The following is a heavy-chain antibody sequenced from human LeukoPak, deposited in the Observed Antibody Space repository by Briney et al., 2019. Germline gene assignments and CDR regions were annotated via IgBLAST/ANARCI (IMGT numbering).Heavy chain of an antibody. CDR2: ISYDGSNK. D-gene: IGHD3-3*01. CDR1: GFTFSSYA. CDR3: ASSYDFWSGHYFDY. Sequence: VGSLRLSSAASGFTFSSYAMHWVRQAPGKGLEWVAVISYDGSNKYYADSMKGRFTISRDNAKNSLYLQMNSLRAEDTAVYYCASSYDFWSGHYFDYWGQGTLVTVSS. V-gene: IGHV3-30-3*01. J-gene: IGHJ4*02.